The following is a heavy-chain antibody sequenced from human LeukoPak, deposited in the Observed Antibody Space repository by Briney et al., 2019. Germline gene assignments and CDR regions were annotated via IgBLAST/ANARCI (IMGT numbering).Heavy chain of an antibody. D-gene: IGHD5-12*01. J-gene: IGHJ4*02. CDR3: ARGIYSGYHYFDY. Sequence: GALRLSCAASGFTFSSYGMHWVRQAPGKGLEWVAVISYDGSNKYYEDSVKGRFTISRDNSKNTLYLQMNRLRAEDTAVYYCARGIYSGYHYFDYWGQGTLVTVSS. CDR2: ISYDGSNK. V-gene: IGHV3-30*03. CDR1: GFTFSSYG.